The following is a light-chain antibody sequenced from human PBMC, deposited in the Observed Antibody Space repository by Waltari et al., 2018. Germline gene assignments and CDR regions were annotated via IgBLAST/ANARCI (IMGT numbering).Light chain of an antibody. CDR2: GAS. CDR3: QQYNNWPRT. V-gene: IGKV3-15*01. J-gene: IGKJ1*01. Sequence: EIVMTQSPATLSVSPGERATLSCRASQSVSNNLAWYQQKPGQAPRLLIYGASARATGLPARFSGGGAGTELTLTVSSLQSEDFAVYYCQQYNNWPRTFGQGTKVEIK. CDR1: QSVSNN.